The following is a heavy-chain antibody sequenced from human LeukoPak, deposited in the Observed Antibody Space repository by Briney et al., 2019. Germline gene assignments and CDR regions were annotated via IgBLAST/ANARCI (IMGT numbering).Heavy chain of an antibody. CDR3: ASHSGSYHGPYYFDY. D-gene: IGHD1-26*01. V-gene: IGHV3-7*01. Sequence: HPGGSLRLSCAASGFTFSSYWMSWVRQAPGKGLEWVANIKQDGSEKYYVDSVKGRFTISRDNAKNSLYLQMNSLRAEDTAVYYCASHSGSYHGPYYFDYWGQGTLVTVSS. CDR2: IKQDGSEK. CDR1: GFTFSSYW. J-gene: IGHJ4*02.